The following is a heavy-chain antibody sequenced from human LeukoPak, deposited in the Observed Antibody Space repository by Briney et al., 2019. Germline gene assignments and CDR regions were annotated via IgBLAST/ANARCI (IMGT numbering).Heavy chain of an antibody. CDR2: INPSGGST. V-gene: IGHV1-46*01. J-gene: IGHJ4*02. Sequence: ASVKVSCKASGYTFTSCYMHWVRQAPGQGLEWMGIINPSGGSTSYAQKFQGRVTMTRDTSTSTVYMELSSLRSEDTAVYYCAREMVPQKGVGDFDYWGQGTLVTVSS. CDR1: GYTFTSCY. CDR3: AREMVPQKGVGDFDY. D-gene: IGHD3-10*01.